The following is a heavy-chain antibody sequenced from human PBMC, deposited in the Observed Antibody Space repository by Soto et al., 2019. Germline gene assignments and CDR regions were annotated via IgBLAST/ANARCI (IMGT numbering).Heavy chain of an antibody. J-gene: IGHJ4*02. D-gene: IGHD4-4*01. Sequence: GASVKVSCRASGYTFTNYDISWVRQAPGQGLEWMGWITTYNGNTNYAQKLQGRVTMTTDTSTSTAYMGLRSLRSDDTAVYYCARYTYSNYERDYWGQGTLVTVSS. CDR3: ARYTYSNYERDY. CDR1: GYTFTNYD. V-gene: IGHV1-18*04. CDR2: ITTYNGNT.